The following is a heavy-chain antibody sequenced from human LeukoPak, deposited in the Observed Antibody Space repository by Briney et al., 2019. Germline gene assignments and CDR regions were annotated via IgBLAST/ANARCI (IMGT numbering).Heavy chain of an antibody. V-gene: IGHV3-74*01. CDR3: ASGHCSSTSCHPTTFDY. CDR1: GFTFSTYW. Sequence: EGSLRLSCAASGFTFSTYWMHWVRQTPGKGLVWVSRIKYDGSTTNYADSVKGRFTISRDNAKNTLYLQMNSLRAEDTAVYYCASGHCSSTSCHPTTFDYWGQGTLVTVSS. D-gene: IGHD2-2*01. CDR2: IKYDGSTT. J-gene: IGHJ4*02.